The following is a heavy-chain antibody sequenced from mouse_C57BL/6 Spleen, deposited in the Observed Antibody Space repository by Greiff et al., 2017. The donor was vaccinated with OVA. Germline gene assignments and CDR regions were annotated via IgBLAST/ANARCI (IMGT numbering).Heavy chain of an antibody. Sequence: QVQLQQPGAELVKPGASVKLSCKASGYTFTSYWMHWVKQRPGQGLEWIGMIHPNSGSTNYNEKFKSKATLTVDKSSSTAYMQLSSLTSEDSAVYYCARYEGGSSPWFADWGQGTLVTVSA. J-gene: IGHJ3*01. CDR2: IHPNSGST. V-gene: IGHV1-64*01. CDR3: ARYEGGSSPWFAD. D-gene: IGHD1-1*01. CDR1: GYTFTSYW.